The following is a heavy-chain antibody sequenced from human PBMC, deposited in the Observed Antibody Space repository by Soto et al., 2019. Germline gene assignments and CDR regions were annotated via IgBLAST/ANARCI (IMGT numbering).Heavy chain of an antibody. CDR2: INAHSGGT. V-gene: IGHV1-2*02. J-gene: IGHJ5*02. D-gene: IGHD6-6*01. CDR1: GFSFTGYY. Sequence: ASVKVSCTASGFSFTGYYIHWLRQAPGQGLEWMGWINAHSGGTEYAQKFQGRVTLTRDTSSATAYLTLTSLTSDDTALYYCAKDLTRQLAYWLDPWGQGTQVTVSS. CDR3: AKDLTRQLAYWLDP.